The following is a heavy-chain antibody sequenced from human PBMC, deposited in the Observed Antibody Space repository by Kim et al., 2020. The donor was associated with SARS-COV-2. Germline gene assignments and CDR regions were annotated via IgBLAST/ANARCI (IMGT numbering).Heavy chain of an antibody. CDR3: AKGGFSTYYCYYSMDV. V-gene: IGHV3-30*02. J-gene: IGHJ6*02. Sequence: YAKCRFTISRDNSKNTLYLQMNSLRAEDTAVYYCAKGGFSTYYCYYSMDVWGQGTTVTVSS. D-gene: IGHD3-16*01.